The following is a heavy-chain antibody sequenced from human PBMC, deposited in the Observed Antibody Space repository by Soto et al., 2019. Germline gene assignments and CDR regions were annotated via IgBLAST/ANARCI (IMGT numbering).Heavy chain of an antibody. CDR1: GGSVSSGSYY. CDR3: ASYSSGWYDVIY. J-gene: IGHJ4*02. CDR2: IYYSVST. V-gene: IGHV4-61*01. D-gene: IGHD6-19*01. Sequence: QVQLQESGPGLVKPSETLSLTCTVSGGSVSSGSYYWSWIRQPPGKGLEWIGYIYYSVSTNYNPSLKSRVTISVDTSKNQFSLKVSSVTAADQAVYYCASYSSGWYDVIYWGQGTLVTVSS.